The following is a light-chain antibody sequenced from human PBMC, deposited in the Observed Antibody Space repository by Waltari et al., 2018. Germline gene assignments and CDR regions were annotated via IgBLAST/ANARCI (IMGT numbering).Light chain of an antibody. CDR3: QQGSSFPPT. Sequence: DTQMTQSPSSVSASVGDRVTTTCRASQGISSWLAWYQQKPGKGPNLLIFGASNLQSGVPSRFSGSGSGTDFTLTISGLQPEDSATYFCQQGSSFPPTFGQGTIVEIK. CDR1: QGISSW. J-gene: IGKJ1*01. V-gene: IGKV1-12*01. CDR2: GAS.